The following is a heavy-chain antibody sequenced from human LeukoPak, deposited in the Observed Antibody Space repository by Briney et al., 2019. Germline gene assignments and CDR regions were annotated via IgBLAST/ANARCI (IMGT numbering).Heavy chain of an antibody. J-gene: IGHJ4*02. V-gene: IGHV4-59*01. Sequence: SETLSLTCTVSGGSISSYYWSWIRQPPGKRLEWIGYIYYSGSTNYNPSLKSRVTISVDTSKNQFSLKLSSVTAADTAVYYCARCIAAAGTEEFGYWGQGTLVTVSS. CDR3: ARCIAAAGTEEFGY. CDR1: GGSISSYY. CDR2: IYYSGST. D-gene: IGHD6-13*01.